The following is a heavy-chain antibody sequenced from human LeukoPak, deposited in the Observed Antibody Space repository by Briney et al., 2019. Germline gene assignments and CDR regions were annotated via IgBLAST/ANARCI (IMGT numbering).Heavy chain of an antibody. CDR3: ARDGDDFWSGYYNYYYYGMDV. CDR1: GGSISSYY. Sequence: PSETLSLTCTVSGGSISSYYWSWIRQPAGKGLEWIGRIYTSGSTNYNPSLKSRVTMSVDTSKNQFSLKLSSVTAADTTVYYCARDGDDFWSGYYNYYYYGMDVWGQGTTVTVSS. CDR2: IYTSGST. V-gene: IGHV4-4*07. D-gene: IGHD3-3*01. J-gene: IGHJ6*02.